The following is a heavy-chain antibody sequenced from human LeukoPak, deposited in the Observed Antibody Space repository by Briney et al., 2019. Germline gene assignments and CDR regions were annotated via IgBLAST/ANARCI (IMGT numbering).Heavy chain of an antibody. J-gene: IGHJ4*02. Sequence: AGGSLRLSCVASGFTFSSNGMHWVRQAPGKGLEWVTFIQYDGSNKYYADSVKGRFTISRDNSKNTLYPQMNSLRAEDTAVYYCAREEAVAGDYWGQGTLVTVSS. CDR2: IQYDGSNK. CDR3: AREEAVAGDY. CDR1: GFTFSSNG. V-gene: IGHV3-30*02. D-gene: IGHD6-19*01.